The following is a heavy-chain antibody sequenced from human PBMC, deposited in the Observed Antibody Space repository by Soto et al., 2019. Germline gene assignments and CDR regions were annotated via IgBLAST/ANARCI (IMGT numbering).Heavy chain of an antibody. D-gene: IGHD2-15*01. CDR1: GFTFSSYS. J-gene: IGHJ6*02. Sequence: VSLRLSCAASGFTFSSYSMNWVRQAPGKGLEWVSSISSSSSYIYYADSVKGRFTISRDNAKNSLYLQMNSLRAEDTAVYYCARRMVAASTRPHYYYGMDVWGQGTTVTVSS. CDR2: ISSSSSYI. V-gene: IGHV3-21*01. CDR3: ARRMVAASTRPHYYYGMDV.